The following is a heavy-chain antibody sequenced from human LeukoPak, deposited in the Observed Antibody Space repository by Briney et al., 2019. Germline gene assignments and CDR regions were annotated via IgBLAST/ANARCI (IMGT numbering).Heavy chain of an antibody. CDR1: AFTFSSYA. D-gene: IGHD6-19*01. V-gene: IGHV3-30-3*01. CDR2: ISYDGSNK. CDR3: ARDVSGCYDY. Sequence: GGSLRLSCAASAFTFSSYAMSWVRQAPGKGLEWVAVISYDGSNKYYADSVKGRFTISRDNSKNTLYLQMNSLRAEDTAVYYCARDVSGCYDYWGQGTLVTVSS. J-gene: IGHJ4*02.